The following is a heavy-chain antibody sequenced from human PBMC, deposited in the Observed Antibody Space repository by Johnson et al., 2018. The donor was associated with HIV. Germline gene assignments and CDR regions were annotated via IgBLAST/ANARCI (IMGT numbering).Heavy chain of an antibody. CDR3: ARGGTMIVVVITYDAFDI. D-gene: IGHD3-22*01. J-gene: IGHJ3*02. Sequence: VQLVESGGGLIQPGGSLRLSCAASGFTVSDNYMTWVRQAPGKGLEWVSVIYSGGRTYYADFVQGRFTISRDNSKNTVYLLMNSLRAEDTAVYYCARGGTMIVVVITYDAFDIWGQGTMVTVSS. V-gene: IGHV3-66*03. CDR2: IYSGGRT. CDR1: GFTVSDNY.